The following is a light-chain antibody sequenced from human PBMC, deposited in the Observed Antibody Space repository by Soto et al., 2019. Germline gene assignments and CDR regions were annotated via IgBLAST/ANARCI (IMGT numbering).Light chain of an antibody. Sequence: DIQMTQSPSSLSASVGDRVTITCQASQDINNYLNWYQQKPGKAPKLLIYDASNLETGVPSRFSGSGSGTDFTFTISSLQPEDFATYYCQQYDGLPPFTFGPGTKVDIK. CDR3: QQYDGLPPFT. V-gene: IGKV1-33*01. CDR1: QDINNY. J-gene: IGKJ3*01. CDR2: DAS.